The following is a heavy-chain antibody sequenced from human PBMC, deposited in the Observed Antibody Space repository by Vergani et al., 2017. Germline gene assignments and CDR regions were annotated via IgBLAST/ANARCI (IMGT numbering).Heavy chain of an antibody. D-gene: IGHD3-3*01. V-gene: IGHV3-9*01. Sequence: EVQLVESGGGLVQPGRSVRLSCAASGLTFDDYAMHWVRQAPGKGLEWVSGISWNSGSIGYADSVKGRFTISRDNAKNSLYLQMNSLRAEDTALYYCAKDIMASYDFWSGSDYWGQGTLVTVSS. CDR2: ISWNSGSI. CDR3: AKDIMASYDFWSGSDY. CDR1: GLTFDDYA. J-gene: IGHJ4*02.